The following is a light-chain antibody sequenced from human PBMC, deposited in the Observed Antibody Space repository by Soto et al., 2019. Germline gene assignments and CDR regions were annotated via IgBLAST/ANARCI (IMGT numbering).Light chain of an antibody. CDR2: AAS. CDR1: QGISSY. J-gene: IGKJ5*01. CDR3: QQLNSYPLT. V-gene: IGKV1-9*01. Sequence: DIQLTQSPSFLSASVGDRVTITCRASQGISSYLAWYQQKPGKAPKLLIYAASTLQSGVPSRFSGSGSGTEFTLTIISLQPEDFATYYCQQLNSYPLTYGGATRLEIK.